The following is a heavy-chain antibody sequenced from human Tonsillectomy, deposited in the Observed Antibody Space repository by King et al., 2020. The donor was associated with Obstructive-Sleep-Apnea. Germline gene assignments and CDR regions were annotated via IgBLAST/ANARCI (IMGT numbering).Heavy chain of an antibody. Sequence: VQLQQWGAGLLKPSETLSLTCAVFGGSFSDYYWSWIRQPPGKGLEWIGEINHSGSTNYNLSLESRVAISVDTSKNQFSLKLNSVTAAVTAVYYCARGSGATAVNWFDPWGQGTLVTVSS. CDR2: INHSGST. V-gene: IGHV4-34*01. CDR1: GGSFSDYY. D-gene: IGHD6-13*01. J-gene: IGHJ5*02. CDR3: ARGSGATAVNWFDP.